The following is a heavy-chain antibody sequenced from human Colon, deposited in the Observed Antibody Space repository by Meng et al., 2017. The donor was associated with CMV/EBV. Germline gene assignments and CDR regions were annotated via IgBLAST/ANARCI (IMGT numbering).Heavy chain of an antibody. J-gene: IGHJ6*02. D-gene: IGHD3-9*01. CDR3: ARERYYDILTGYLDPYYYGMDV. CDR1: GYTFTSYY. V-gene: IGHV1-46*01. Sequence: ASAMVSCKASGYTFTSYYMHWVRQAPGQGLEWMGIINPSGGSTSYAQKSQGRVTMTRDTSTSTVYMELSSLRSEDTAVYYCARERYYDILTGYLDPYYYGMDVWGQGTTVKVS. CDR2: INPSGGST.